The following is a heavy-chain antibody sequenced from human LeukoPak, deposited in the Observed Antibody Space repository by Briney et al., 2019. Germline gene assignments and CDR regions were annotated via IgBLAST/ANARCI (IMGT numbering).Heavy chain of an antibody. D-gene: IGHD3-16*01. CDR3: GKRPTNGGGWGGYYFDY. CDR1: GYSISSGYY. CDR2: IYHSGST. V-gene: IGHV4-38-2*02. J-gene: IGHJ4*02. Sequence: SETLSLTCTVSGYSISSGYYWGWIRQPPGKGLEWIGGIYHSGSTYYNPSLKSRVTISVDTSKNQFSLKLSPVTAAGTAVDYWGKRPTNGGGWGGYYFDYWGQGTLVTVSS.